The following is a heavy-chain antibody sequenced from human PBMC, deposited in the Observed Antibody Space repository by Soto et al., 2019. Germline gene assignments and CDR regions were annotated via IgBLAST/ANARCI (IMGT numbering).Heavy chain of an antibody. CDR2: MNAGVGNT. CDR3: ARDTGYTFGSLNY. V-gene: IGHV1-3*01. CDR1: GYTFTDYA. J-gene: IGHJ4*02. Sequence: HVELVQSGADVKKPGASVTISCKASGYTFTDYALHWVRQAPGQRLEWMGWMNAGVGNTLYSQKFQGRITITRDTFESTAYMELNSLKSEDTAIYYCARDTGYTFGSLNYWGPGTLVTVSS. D-gene: IGHD5-18*01.